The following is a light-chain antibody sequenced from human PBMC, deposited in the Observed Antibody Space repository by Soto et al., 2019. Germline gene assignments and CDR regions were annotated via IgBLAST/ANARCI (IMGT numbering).Light chain of an antibody. J-gene: IGLJ2*01. CDR3: QSFYSSPGAHVV. CDR2: G. Sequence: QSVLTQPPSVSGAPGQRVTISCTGSSSNIGAGYDVHWYQQLPGTAPKLLNYGDRFPGSKSGPSAYLAITGLKSEDGADYFFQSFYSSPGAHVVFGGGTKVTVL. V-gene: IGLV1-40*01. CDR1: SSNIGAGYD.